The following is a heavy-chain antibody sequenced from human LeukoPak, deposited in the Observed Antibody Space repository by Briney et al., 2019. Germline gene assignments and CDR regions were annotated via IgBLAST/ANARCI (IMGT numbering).Heavy chain of an antibody. CDR3: ISSGYYPGEY. CDR2: ISSSGST. J-gene: IGHJ4*02. CDR1: GDSISSGDYY. D-gene: IGHD3-9*01. V-gene: IGHV4-61*02. Sequence: SETLSLTCTVSGDSISSGDYYWSWIRQPAGKGLEWIGRISSSGSTNYNPSLKSRVTISVDTSKNQFSLKLSSVTAADTAVYYCISSGYYPGEYWGQGTLVTVSS.